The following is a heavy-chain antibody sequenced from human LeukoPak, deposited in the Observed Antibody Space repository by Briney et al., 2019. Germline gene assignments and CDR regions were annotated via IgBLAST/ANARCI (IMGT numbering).Heavy chain of an antibody. V-gene: IGHV3-74*01. CDR2: INSDGSRT. J-gene: IGHJ4*02. D-gene: IGHD2-15*01. CDR1: GFTLSSYW. CDR3: ARYHCSGGSCYLFGFDC. Sequence: PGGSLRLSCAASGFTLSSYWMHWVRQAPGQGLVWVSGINSDGSRTGYADSVKGRFTISRDNAKNSVYLQMNNLRAEDTAVYYCARYHCSGGSCYLFGFDCWGQGTLVTVSS.